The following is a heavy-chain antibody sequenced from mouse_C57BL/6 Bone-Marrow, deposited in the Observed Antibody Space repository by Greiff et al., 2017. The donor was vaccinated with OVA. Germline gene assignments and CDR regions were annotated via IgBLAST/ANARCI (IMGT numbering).Heavy chain of an antibody. D-gene: IGHD1-1*01. V-gene: IGHV1-19*01. CDR2: INPYNGGT. CDR3: ARWEYYGIYWYFDV. CDR1: GYTFTDYY. Sequence: EVQLMESGPVLVKPGASVKMSCKASGYTFTDYYMNWVKQSHGKSLEWIGVINPYNGGTSYNQKFKGKATLTVDKSSSTAYMELNSLTSEDSAVDYCARWEYYGIYWYFDVWGTGTTVTVSS. J-gene: IGHJ1*03.